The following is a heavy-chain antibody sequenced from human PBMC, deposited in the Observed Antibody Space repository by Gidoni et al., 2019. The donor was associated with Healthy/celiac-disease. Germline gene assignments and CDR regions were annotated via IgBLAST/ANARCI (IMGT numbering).Heavy chain of an antibody. CDR2: IIPIFGTA. CDR1: GGTFSSYA. CDR3: ARDPDYYYDSSGYLVY. D-gene: IGHD3-22*01. V-gene: IGHV1-69*01. Sequence: QVQLVQSGAEVKKPGSSVKVSCKASGGTFSSYAISWVRQAPGQGLEWMGGIIPIFGTANYAQKFQGRVTITADESTSTAYMELSILRSEDTAVYYCARDPDYYYDSSGYLVYWGQGTLVTVSS. J-gene: IGHJ4*02.